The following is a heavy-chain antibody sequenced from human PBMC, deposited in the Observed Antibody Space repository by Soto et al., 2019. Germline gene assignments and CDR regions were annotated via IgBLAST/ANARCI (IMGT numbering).Heavy chain of an antibody. CDR1: GFTFSSYA. Sequence: PGGSLRLSCAASGFTFSSYAMSWVRQAPGKGLEWVSAISGSGGSTYYADSVKGRFTISRDNSKNTLYLQMNSLRAEDTAVYYCAQVTRWIQLWNFDYWGQGTLVTVSS. V-gene: IGHV3-23*01. CDR2: ISGSGGST. D-gene: IGHD5-18*01. J-gene: IGHJ4*02. CDR3: AQVTRWIQLWNFDY.